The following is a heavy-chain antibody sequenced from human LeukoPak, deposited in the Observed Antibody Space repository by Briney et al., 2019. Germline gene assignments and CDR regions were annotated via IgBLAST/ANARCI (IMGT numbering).Heavy chain of an antibody. V-gene: IGHV4-59*01. D-gene: IGHD6-6*01. CDR1: GGSISSYY. CDR2: IYYSGRT. Sequence: SETLSLTCTVSGGSISSYYWSWIRQPPGKGLEWIGYIYYSGRTNYNPSLKSRVTISADTSKNQFSLKLSSVTAADTAVYYCARGEYSSSYYYYYHMDVWAKGTTVTVSS. J-gene: IGHJ6*03. CDR3: ARGEYSSSYYYYYHMDV.